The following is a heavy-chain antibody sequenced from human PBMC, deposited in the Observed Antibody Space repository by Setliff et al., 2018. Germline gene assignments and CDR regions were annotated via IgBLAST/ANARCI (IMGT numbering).Heavy chain of an antibody. CDR3: ARYYNFWSGSAHYYYYGMDV. V-gene: IGHV3-7*03. CDR1: GFTFSSYW. Sequence: GGSLRLSCAASGFTFSSYWMNWVRQAPGKGLEWVANIKQDGSVKNYVDSVKGRFSISRDNTKNTLYLQMNSLRAEDTAVYYCARYYNFWSGSAHYYYYGMDVWGQGTTVTVSS. J-gene: IGHJ6*02. CDR2: IKQDGSVK. D-gene: IGHD3-3*01.